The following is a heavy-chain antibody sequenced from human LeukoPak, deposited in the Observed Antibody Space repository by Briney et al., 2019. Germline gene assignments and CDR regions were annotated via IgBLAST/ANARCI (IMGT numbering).Heavy chain of an antibody. CDR3: ASSSSVPGSNWLDP. D-gene: IGHD6-6*01. Sequence: PSETLSLTCTGSGGSISSYYWSWIRQPPGKGLEWIGYIYYSGSTNYNPSLKSRVTISVDTSKNQFSLKLSSVTAADTAVYYCASSSSVPGSNWLDPWGQGTLVTVSS. V-gene: IGHV4-59*08. CDR2: IYYSGST. CDR1: GGSISSYY. J-gene: IGHJ5*02.